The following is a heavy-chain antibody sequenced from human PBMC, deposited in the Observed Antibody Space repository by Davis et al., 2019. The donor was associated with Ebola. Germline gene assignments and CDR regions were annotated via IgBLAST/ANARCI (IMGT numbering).Heavy chain of an antibody. CDR2: IYSGGST. V-gene: IGHV3-66*01. CDR3: ARDGEYCTNGICSTYFDN. D-gene: IGHD2-8*01. Sequence: PGGSLRLSCAASGFTFGDYAMHWVRQAPGKGLEWVSLIYSGGSTYYADSVKGRFTLSRDNSKNTLYLQMNSLRAEDTAVYYCARDGEYCTNGICSTYFDNWGQGTLVTVSS. CDR1: GFTFGDYA. J-gene: IGHJ4*02.